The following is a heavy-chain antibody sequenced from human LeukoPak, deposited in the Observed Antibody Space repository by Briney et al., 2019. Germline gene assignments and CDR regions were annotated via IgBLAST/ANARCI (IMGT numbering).Heavy chain of an antibody. Sequence: ASVKVSCKASGYTFTSYGITWVRQAPGQGLEWMGWISAYNGNTNYAQKLQGRVTMTTDTSTSTAYLDLRSLRSDDTAVYYCARAEQYQLLLHWGQGTRVTVSS. V-gene: IGHV1-18*01. D-gene: IGHD2-2*01. J-gene: IGHJ4*02. CDR2: ISAYNGNT. CDR3: ARAEQYQLLLH. CDR1: GYTFTSYG.